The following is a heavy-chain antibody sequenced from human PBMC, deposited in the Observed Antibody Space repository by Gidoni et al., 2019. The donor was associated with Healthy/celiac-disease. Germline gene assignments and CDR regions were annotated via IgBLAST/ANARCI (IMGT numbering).Heavy chain of an antibody. D-gene: IGHD2-21*02. CDR1: GYPSTGYY. CDR3: AREMGVVVTVSPYYYYYGMDV. Sequence: QVQLVQSGAAVKKPEASVKVSCKASGYPSTGYYMHWVRQAPGHGLEWMGWINPNSGGTNYAHKFQGRVTMTRDTYISTAYMELSRLRSDDTAVYYCAREMGVVVTVSPYYYYYGMDVWGQGTTVTVSS. V-gene: IGHV1-2*07. J-gene: IGHJ6*02. CDR2: INPNSGGT.